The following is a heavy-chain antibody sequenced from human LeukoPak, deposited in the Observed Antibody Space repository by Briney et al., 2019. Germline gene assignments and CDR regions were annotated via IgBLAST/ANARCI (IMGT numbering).Heavy chain of an antibody. Sequence: GGSLRLPCAASGFTFSSYWMTWVRQAPGKGLEWVANIKQDGSEKYHVDSVKGRFTISRDNAKNSLYLQMNSLRAEDTAVYYCARDTGCSGGTCYSFYDYWGQGTLVTVSS. J-gene: IGHJ4*02. CDR1: GFTFSSYW. CDR3: ARDTGCSGGTCYSFYDY. V-gene: IGHV3-7*01. D-gene: IGHD2-15*01. CDR2: IKQDGSEK.